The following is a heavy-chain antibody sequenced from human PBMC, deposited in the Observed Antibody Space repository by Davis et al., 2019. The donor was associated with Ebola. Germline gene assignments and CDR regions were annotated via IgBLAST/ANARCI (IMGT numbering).Heavy chain of an antibody. J-gene: IGHJ6*02. CDR2: IYPGDSDT. V-gene: IGHV5-51*01. CDR1: GYSFTSYW. Sequence: KVSCKGSGYSFTSYWIVWVRQMPGKGLEWVGIIYPGDSDTRYSPSFQGQRTISADKSISTAYLQWSSLKGSDTAMYYCAKYSSGWYDYYYGMDVWGQGTTVTVSS. D-gene: IGHD6-19*01. CDR3: AKYSSGWYDYYYGMDV.